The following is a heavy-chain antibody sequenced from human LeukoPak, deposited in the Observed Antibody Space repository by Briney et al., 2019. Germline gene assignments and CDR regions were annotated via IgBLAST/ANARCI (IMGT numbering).Heavy chain of an antibody. CDR2: VNLNSGGT. CDR1: GYTFTGYY. CDR3: ARVQGYCSSTSCYPDTNFDY. J-gene: IGHJ4*02. D-gene: IGHD2-2*01. Sequence: ASVKVSRMASGYTFTGYYMHWVRQAPGQGLEWMGWVNLNSGGTNYAQKFQGRVTMTRDTSISTAYMELSRLRSDDTAVYYCARVQGYCSSTSCYPDTNFDYWGQGTLVTVSS. V-gene: IGHV1-2*02.